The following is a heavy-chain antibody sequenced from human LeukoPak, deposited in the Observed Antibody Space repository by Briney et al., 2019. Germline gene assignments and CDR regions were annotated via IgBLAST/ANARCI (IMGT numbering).Heavy chain of an antibody. D-gene: IGHD2-15*01. J-gene: IGHJ6*02. V-gene: IGHV3-30*03. Sequence: GGSLRLSCAASGFTFSSYGMHWVRQAPGKGLEWVAVISYDGSNKYYADSVKGRFTISRDNSKNSLYLQMNSLRAEDTAVYYCARELGYCSGGSCYPGYYGMDVWGQGTTVTVSS. CDR3: ARELGYCSGGSCYPGYYGMDV. CDR1: GFTFSSYG. CDR2: ISYDGSNK.